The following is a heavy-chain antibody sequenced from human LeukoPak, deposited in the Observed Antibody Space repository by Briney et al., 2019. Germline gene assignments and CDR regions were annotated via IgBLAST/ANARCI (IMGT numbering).Heavy chain of an antibody. CDR1: GYTFSGYY. CDR2: INPNSGGT. CDR3: ARGLTNYGVND. J-gene: IGHJ4*02. D-gene: IGHD5-24*01. Sequence: SVKVSFKACGYTFSGYYMHWVRQAPGQGLGGMVWINPNSGGTNYAQKFQGRVTMTRDTSISTAYMELSRLRSDDTAVYYCARGLTNYGVNDWGQGTLVTVSS. V-gene: IGHV1-2*02.